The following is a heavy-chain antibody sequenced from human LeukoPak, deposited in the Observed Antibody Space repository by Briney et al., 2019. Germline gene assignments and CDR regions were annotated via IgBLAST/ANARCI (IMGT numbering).Heavy chain of an antibody. D-gene: IGHD4-17*01. CDR3: ARSAPVTTVGF. V-gene: IGHV4-31*03. Sequence: SQTLSLTCTVSGGSISSGSYWNWIRQFPGRGLEWIGYIYYSGSTYYSPSLKSRVTISVDTSENQFSLKLISVTAADTAVYYCARSAPVTTVGFWGQGTLVTVSS. CDR2: IYYSGST. J-gene: IGHJ4*02. CDR1: GGSISSGSY.